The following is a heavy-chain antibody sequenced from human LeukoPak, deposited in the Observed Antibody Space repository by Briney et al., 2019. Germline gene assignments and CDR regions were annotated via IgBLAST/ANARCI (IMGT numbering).Heavy chain of an antibody. V-gene: IGHV3-23*01. D-gene: IGHD1-26*01. CDR3: AKDRGSPGGFDY. CDR2: IIGSGGTT. J-gene: IGHJ4*02. CDR1: GFSFSNYG. Sequence: GGSLRLSCAASGFSFSNYGMNWVRQAPGKGLEWVSGIIGSGGTTYYADSVKGRFTISRDNSKNTLYLQMNSLRAEDTAVYYCAKDRGSPGGFDYWGQGTLVTVSS.